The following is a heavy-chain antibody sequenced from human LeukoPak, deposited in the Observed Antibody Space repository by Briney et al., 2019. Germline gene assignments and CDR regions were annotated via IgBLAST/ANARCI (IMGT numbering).Heavy chain of an antibody. D-gene: IGHD3-22*01. J-gene: IGHJ4*02. CDR1: GFTFNTHA. CDR2: ISSSGSTT. V-gene: IGHV3-48*04. Sequence: GGSLRLSCAASGFTFNTHAMNWVRQVPGKGLEWVSYISSSGSTTYYADSLKGRFTISGDNAKNSLYLQMNSLRAEDTAVYYCARGSSGYYYWGQGTLVTVSS. CDR3: ARGSSGYYY.